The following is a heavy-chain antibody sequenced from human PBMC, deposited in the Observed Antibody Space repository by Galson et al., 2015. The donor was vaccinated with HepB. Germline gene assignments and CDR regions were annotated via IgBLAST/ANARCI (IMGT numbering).Heavy chain of an antibody. V-gene: IGHV1-69*06. CDR3: ARDVTAAGSQYNWFDP. D-gene: IGHD6-13*01. J-gene: IGHJ5*02. Sequence: SVKVSCKASGGTFSSYAISWVRQAPGQGLEWMGGIIPIFGTANYAQKFQGRVTITADKSTSTAYMELSSLRSEDTAVYYCARDVTAAGSQYNWFDPWGQGTLVTVSS. CDR1: GGTFSSYA. CDR2: IIPIFGTA.